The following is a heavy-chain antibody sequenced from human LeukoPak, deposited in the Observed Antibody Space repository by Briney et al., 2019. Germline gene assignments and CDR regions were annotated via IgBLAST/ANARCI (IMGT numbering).Heavy chain of an antibody. CDR3: ASALVDLWSGYPYYFDY. J-gene: IGHJ4*02. Sequence: PSETLSLTCTVSGGSISSGSYYWSWIGQPAGKGLEWIGRIYTSGSTNYNPSLKSRVTISVDTSKNQFSLKLSSVTAADTAVYYCASALVDLWSGYPYYFDYWGQGTLVTVSS. CDR1: GGSISSGSYY. D-gene: IGHD3-3*01. V-gene: IGHV4-61*02. CDR2: IYTSGST.